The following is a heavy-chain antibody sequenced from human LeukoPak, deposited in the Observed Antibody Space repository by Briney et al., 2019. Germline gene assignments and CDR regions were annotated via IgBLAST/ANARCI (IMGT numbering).Heavy chain of an antibody. Sequence: GGSLRLSCAAAGFTFSSYAMSWVRQAPGKGLEWVSAISGSGGSTYYADSVKGRFTISRDNSKNTLYLQMNSLRAEDTAVYYCAKGTMIDYYFDYWGQGTLVTVSS. CDR3: AKGTMIDYYFDY. CDR1: GFTFSSYA. V-gene: IGHV3-23*01. D-gene: IGHD3-22*01. CDR2: ISGSGGST. J-gene: IGHJ4*02.